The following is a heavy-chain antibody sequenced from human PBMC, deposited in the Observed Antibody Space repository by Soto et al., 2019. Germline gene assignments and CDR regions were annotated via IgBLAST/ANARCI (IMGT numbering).Heavy chain of an antibody. Sequence: GESLKISCKGSGYNFAGYWIAWVRQMPGKGLELMGIIYPSDSDTRYRPSFQGQVTISADKSISSAYLQWSSLRASDTAMYYCARGGVSTRTYDYWGQGTPVTVSS. CDR2: IYPSDSDT. CDR3: ARGGVSTRTYDY. D-gene: IGHD3-3*01. J-gene: IGHJ4*02. V-gene: IGHV5-51*01. CDR1: GYNFAGYW.